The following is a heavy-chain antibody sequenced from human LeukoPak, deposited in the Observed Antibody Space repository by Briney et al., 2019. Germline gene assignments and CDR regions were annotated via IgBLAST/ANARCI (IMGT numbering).Heavy chain of an antibody. CDR3: ARASSGYDTFDI. CDR2: IYYSGST. Sequence: PSETLSLTCTVSGGSISSYYWSWIRQPPRKGLEGIGYIYYSGSTNYNPSLKSRGTISVDTSKNQFSLKLSSVTAADTAVYYCARASSGYDTFDIWGQGTMVTVSS. V-gene: IGHV4-59*01. D-gene: IGHD5-12*01. J-gene: IGHJ3*02. CDR1: GGSISSYY.